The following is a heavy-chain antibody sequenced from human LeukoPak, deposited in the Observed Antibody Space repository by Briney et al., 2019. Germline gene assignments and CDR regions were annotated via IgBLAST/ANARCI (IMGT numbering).Heavy chain of an antibody. D-gene: IGHD1-26*01. J-gene: IGHJ4*02. CDR3: ARAPIGSHLDY. Sequence: SETLSLTCTVSGDSVSSYYWSWIRQPAGKGLEWIGRIYTSGDTNYNPSLTSRVTISLDTSRNQFSLKVTSLTAADTAVYYCARAPIGSHLDYWGPGTLVTVSS. V-gene: IGHV4-4*07. CDR1: GDSVSSYY. CDR2: IYTSGDT.